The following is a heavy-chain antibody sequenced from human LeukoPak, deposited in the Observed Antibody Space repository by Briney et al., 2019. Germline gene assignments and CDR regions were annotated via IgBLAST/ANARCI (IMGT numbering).Heavy chain of an antibody. J-gene: IGHJ4*02. CDR1: GGSISSYY. Sequence: SETLSLTCTVSGGSISSYYWSWIRQPPGKGLEWIGYIYYSGSTNYNPSLKSRVTISVDTSKNQFSLKLSSVTAADTAVYYCAKRSYGSESHDYWGQGTLVTVSS. CDR3: AKRSYGSESHDY. D-gene: IGHD3-10*01. CDR2: IYYSGST. V-gene: IGHV4-59*01.